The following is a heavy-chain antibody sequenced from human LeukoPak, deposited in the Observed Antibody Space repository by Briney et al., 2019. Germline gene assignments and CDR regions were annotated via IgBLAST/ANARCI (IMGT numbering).Heavy chain of an antibody. CDR1: GITFSSYG. Sequence: GGTLRLSCAASGITFSSYGMSWVRQAPGKGLEWVSSISSTGGTTYYADSVKGRFTISRDNSKNTLYLQMNSLRAEDSAIYYCAKNGDRGAYCTGGTCYPYFYYYMDVWGKGTTVTI. CDR3: AKNGDRGAYCTGGTCYPYFYYYMDV. D-gene: IGHD2-15*01. CDR2: ISSTGGTT. V-gene: IGHV3-23*01. J-gene: IGHJ6*03.